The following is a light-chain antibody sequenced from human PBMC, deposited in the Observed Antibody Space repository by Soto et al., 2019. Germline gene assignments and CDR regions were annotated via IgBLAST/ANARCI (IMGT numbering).Light chain of an antibody. CDR2: TAA. V-gene: IGKV1-39*01. CDR1: QSINYY. Sequence: DIQMTQSPSSLSASIGDRVIITCRASQSINYYLNWYQQQPGKAPKLLVSTAASLRSGVPSRFSGSASETDFALTISSLQPEDFATYYCQQSFTTPYTFVQGTKLE. J-gene: IGKJ2*01. CDR3: QQSFTTPYT.